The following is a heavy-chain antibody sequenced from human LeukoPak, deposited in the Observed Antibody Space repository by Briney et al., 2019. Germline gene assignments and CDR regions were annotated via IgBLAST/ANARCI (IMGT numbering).Heavy chain of an antibody. J-gene: IGHJ6*02. D-gene: IGHD6-13*01. CDR2: INHSGST. Sequence: SKTLSLTCAVYGGSFSGYYWSWIRQPPGKGLEWIGEINHSGSTNYNPSLKSRVTISVDTSKNQFSLKLSSVAAADTAVYYCACLSARYSSSWWHYYYYGMDVWGQGTTVTVSS. CDR1: GGSFSGYY. V-gene: IGHV4-34*01. CDR3: ACLSARYSSSWWHYYYYGMDV.